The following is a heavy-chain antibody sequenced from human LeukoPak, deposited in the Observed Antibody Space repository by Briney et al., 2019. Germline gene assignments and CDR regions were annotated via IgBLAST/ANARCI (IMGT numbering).Heavy chain of an antibody. CDR2: ISSGSGYI. J-gene: IGHJ4*02. CDR1: EFTFSTYS. D-gene: IGHD4-17*01. Sequence: GGSLRLSCAASEFTFSTYSMNWVRQAPGKGLEWVSSISSGSGYIFYADSVKGRFTISRDNAKNSLYLQMNSLRAEDTAVYYCARDLGGDYRFDYWGQGTLVTVFS. V-gene: IGHV3-21*01. CDR3: ARDLGGDYRFDY.